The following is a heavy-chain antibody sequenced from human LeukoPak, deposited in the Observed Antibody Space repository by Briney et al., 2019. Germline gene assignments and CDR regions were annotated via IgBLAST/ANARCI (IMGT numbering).Heavy chain of an antibody. D-gene: IGHD1-14*01. CDR2: ISSSSTYI. CDR3: ARENHGSFDY. J-gene: IGHJ4*02. Sequence: GGSLRLSCAASGFSFSTYYVNWVRQAPGKGLEWVSCISSSSTYIYYADSVRGRFAISRDNAKNSLYLQMNSLRAEDTAVYYYARENHGSFDYWGQGSLVTVSS. V-gene: IGHV3-21*01. CDR1: GFSFSTYY.